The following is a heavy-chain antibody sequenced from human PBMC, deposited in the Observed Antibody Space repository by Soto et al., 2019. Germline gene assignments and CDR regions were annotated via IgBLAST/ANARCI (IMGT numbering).Heavy chain of an antibody. V-gene: IGHV1-18*01. CDR2: ISAYNGNT. J-gene: IGHJ5*02. Sequence: ASVKVSCKASGYTFTGYGISWVRQAPGQGLEWMGWISAYNGNTNYAQKLQGRVTMTTDTSTSTAYMELRSLRSDDTAVYYCARVEIDFWSGYYTGNWFDPWGQGTLVTVSS. CDR1: GYTFTGYG. D-gene: IGHD3-3*01. CDR3: ARVEIDFWSGYYTGNWFDP.